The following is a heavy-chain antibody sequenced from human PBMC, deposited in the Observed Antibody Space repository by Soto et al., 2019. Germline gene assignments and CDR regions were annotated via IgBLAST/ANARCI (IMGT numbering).Heavy chain of an antibody. Sequence: SETLSLTCTVSDDSINTKYWSWIRQPPGKGLECIGYIFKSGDPAYNPSLKSRATMSLDTSKNQFSLEVTSVTAADTAVYYCARTARGFDYWGQGILVTVSS. D-gene: IGHD3-10*01. CDR3: ARTARGFDY. CDR1: DDSINTKY. J-gene: IGHJ4*02. V-gene: IGHV4-59*01. CDR2: IFKSGDP.